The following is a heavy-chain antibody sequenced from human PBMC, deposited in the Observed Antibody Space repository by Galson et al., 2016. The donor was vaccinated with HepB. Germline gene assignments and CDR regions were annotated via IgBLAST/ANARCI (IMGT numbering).Heavy chain of an antibody. V-gene: IGHV3-7*01. Sequence: SLRLSCAASGFTFRNYWMSWVRQALGKGLEWVANIKEDGSEDYYVDAVRGRFTISRDNAKNSLYFQMNGLKVEDTAIYYCVREGLADGSYFDYWGQGTLVTVSS. J-gene: IGHJ4*02. CDR3: VREGLADGSYFDY. CDR1: GFTFRNYW. CDR2: IKEDGSED. D-gene: IGHD5-24*01.